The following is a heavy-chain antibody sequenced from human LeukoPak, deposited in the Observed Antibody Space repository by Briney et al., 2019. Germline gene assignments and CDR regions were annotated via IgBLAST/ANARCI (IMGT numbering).Heavy chain of an antibody. D-gene: IGHD2/OR15-2a*01. CDR2: IHPGDSDT. CDR1: GYNFTSYR. CDR3: ARRVIGEYFDY. V-gene: IGHV5-51*01. J-gene: IGHJ4*02. Sequence: GESLKISCKGSGYNFTSYRIGWVRQMSGKGLELMGIIHPGDSDTRYSPSFQGQVTISADKSISTAYLQWSSLKASYTAMYYCARRVIGEYFDYWGQGTLVTVSS.